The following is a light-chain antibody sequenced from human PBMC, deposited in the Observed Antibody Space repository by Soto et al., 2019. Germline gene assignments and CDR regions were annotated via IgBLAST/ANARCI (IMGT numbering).Light chain of an antibody. J-gene: IGLJ3*02. V-gene: IGLV1-40*01. CDR2: GNS. Sequence: QLVLTQPPSVSGAPGQRVTISCTGSSSNIGAGYDVHWYQQLPGTAPKLLIYGNSNRPSGVPDRFSGSKSGTSASLAITGRQAEYEADYYCQSHDSSLSAGVFGGGTKLTVL. CDR1: SSNIGAGYD. CDR3: QSHDSSLSAGV.